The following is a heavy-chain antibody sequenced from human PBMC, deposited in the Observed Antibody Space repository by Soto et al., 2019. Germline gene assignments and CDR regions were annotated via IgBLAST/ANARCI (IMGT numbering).Heavy chain of an antibody. V-gene: IGHV4-59*01. Sequence: PSETLSLTCTVSGGSISSYYWSWIRQPQGKGLEWIGYIYYSGSTNYNPSLKSRVTISVDTSKNQFSLKLSSVTAADTAVYYCARDDGKGGSLIHHWGQGTLVTVSS. CDR3: ARDDGKGGSLIHH. CDR2: IYYSGST. CDR1: GGSISSYY. D-gene: IGHD1-26*01. J-gene: IGHJ1*01.